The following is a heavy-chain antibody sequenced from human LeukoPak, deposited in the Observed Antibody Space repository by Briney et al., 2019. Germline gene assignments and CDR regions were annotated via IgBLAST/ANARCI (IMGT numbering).Heavy chain of an antibody. CDR1: GGSISSSSYY. CDR2: IYYSGST. J-gene: IGHJ5*02. D-gene: IGHD6-13*01. V-gene: IGHV4-39*01. Sequence: SETLSLTCTVSGGSISSSSYYWGWIRQPPGKGLEWIGSIYYSGSTYYNPSLESRVTISVDTSKNQFSLKLSSVTAADTAVYYCARRSSSSWYGRWFDPWGQETLVTVSS. CDR3: ARRSSSSWYGRWFDP.